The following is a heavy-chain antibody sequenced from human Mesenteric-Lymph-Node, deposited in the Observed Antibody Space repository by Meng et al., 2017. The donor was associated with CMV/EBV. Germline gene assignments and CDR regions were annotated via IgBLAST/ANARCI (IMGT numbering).Heavy chain of an antibody. D-gene: IGHD3-10*01. V-gene: IGHV3-9*01. J-gene: IGHJ3*02. CDR3: GKDRTSTMVNGFDI. CDR1: GFTFSSYW. Sequence: GGSLRLSCAASGFTFSSYWMHWVRQVPGKGLEWVSGISWNSGSIGYADSVKGRFTISRDNAKNSLYLQMNSLRPEDTALYYCGKDRTSTMVNGFDIRGQGTMVTVSS. CDR2: ISWNSGSI.